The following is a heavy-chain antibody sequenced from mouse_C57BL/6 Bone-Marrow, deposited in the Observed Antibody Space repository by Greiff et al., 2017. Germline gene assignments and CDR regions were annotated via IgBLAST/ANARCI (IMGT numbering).Heavy chain of an antibody. CDR1: GFSFTSYG. V-gene: IGHV2-5*01. Sequence: VKLVESGPGLVQPSQSLSITCTVSGFSFTSYGVHWVRQSPGKGLEWMGVIWRGGSTDYNADFIARLSITTDTSMSHVFFKMNRLQAYDTAIYYCAWFAYWGQGTLVTVSA. CDR3: AWFAY. J-gene: IGHJ3*01. CDR2: IWRGGST.